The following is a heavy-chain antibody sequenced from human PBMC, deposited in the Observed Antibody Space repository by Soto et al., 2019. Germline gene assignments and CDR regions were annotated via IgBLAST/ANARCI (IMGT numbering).Heavy chain of an antibody. CDR2: INSGGTT. CDR3: VRENYYYGMDV. J-gene: IGHJ6*02. Sequence: PGGSLRLSCAASGFDASVNYMTWVRQAPGKGLEWVSAINSGGTTFYADSVKGRFTISRDNSKNTLYLQMNSLRVEDTAMYYCVRENYYYGMDVWGRGTAVTVSS. CDR1: GFDASVNY. V-gene: IGHV3-66*01.